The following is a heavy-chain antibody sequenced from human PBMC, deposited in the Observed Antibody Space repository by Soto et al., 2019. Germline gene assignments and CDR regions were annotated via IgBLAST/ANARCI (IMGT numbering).Heavy chain of an antibody. D-gene: IGHD6-19*01. V-gene: IGHV3-72*01. Sequence: PGGSLRLSFAASGFTFSDHYMDWVRQAPGKGLEWVGRTRNKANSYTTEYAASVKGRFTISRDDSKNSLYLQMNRLKTEPPPVYYCVRGIDGAGKTSYGRASWGQG. CDR1: GFTFSDHY. CDR3: VRGIDGAGKTSYGRAS. CDR2: TRNKANSYTT. J-gene: IGHJ5*01.